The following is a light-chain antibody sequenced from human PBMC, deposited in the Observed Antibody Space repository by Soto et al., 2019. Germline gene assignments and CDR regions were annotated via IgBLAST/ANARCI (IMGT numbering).Light chain of an antibody. V-gene: IGKV3-20*01. CDR3: QQYGNSPYS. CDR2: GAS. Sequence: EIVLTQSPGTLSLSPGERATLFCRASQSVSSTYLAWYQQKPGQAPRLLIYGASSRATGIPDRFSGSGSGTDFTLTISRLEPEDFAVYYFQQYGNSPYSFGQGTNLEIK. J-gene: IGKJ2*03. CDR1: QSVSSTY.